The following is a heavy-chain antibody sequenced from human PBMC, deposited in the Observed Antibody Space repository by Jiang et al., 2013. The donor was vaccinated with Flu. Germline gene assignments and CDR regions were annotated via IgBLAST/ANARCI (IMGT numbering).Heavy chain of an antibody. J-gene: IGHJ1*01. CDR2: IKQDGSEE. V-gene: IGHV3-7*03. D-gene: IGHD6-19*01. CDR1: GFTLSDHW. CDR3: ARGDSIGWFGEYFQH. Sequence: LPPPSVASGFTLSDHWMSWVRQAPGKGLEWVANIKQDGSEEFYVDSVKGRFTVSRDNAKNSLFLQMNSLTADDTAVYYCARGDSIGWFGEYFQHWGQGTLVTVSS.